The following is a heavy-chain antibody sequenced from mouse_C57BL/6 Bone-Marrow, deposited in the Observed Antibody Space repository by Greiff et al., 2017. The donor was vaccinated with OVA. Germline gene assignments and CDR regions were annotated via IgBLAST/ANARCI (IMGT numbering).Heavy chain of an antibody. J-gene: IGHJ4*01. Sequence: EVHLVESGGGLVKPGGSLKLSCAASGFTFSDYGMHWVRQAPEKGLEWVAYISSGSSTIYYADTVKGRFTISRDNAKNTLFLQITSLRSEDTAMYYCARVRTYAMDYWGQGTSVTVSS. CDR1: GFTFSDYG. CDR3: ARVRTYAMDY. V-gene: IGHV5-17*01. CDR2: ISSGSSTI.